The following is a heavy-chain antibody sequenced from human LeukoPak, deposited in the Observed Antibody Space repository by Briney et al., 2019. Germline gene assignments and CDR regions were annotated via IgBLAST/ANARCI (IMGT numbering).Heavy chain of an antibody. V-gene: IGHV3-48*03. CDR1: GFTFSSYE. CDR3: ATAPTAFEI. Sequence: GGSLRLSCAASGFTFSSYEMNWVRQAPGKGLEWVSYISSSGSTKYYADSVKGRFTISRDNAENSLYLQMNSLRAEDTAVYYSATAPTAFEIWGQGTMVTVSS. J-gene: IGHJ3*02. CDR2: ISSSGSTK.